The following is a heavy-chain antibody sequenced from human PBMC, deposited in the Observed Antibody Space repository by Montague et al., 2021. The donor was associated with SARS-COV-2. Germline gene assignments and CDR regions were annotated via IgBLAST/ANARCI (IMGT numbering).Heavy chain of an antibody. CDR2: ISDSGST. D-gene: IGHD3-22*01. Sequence: SETLSLTCTVSGGSISSFYWSWFRQPPGKGLEWIGYISDSGSTNYNPSLTSRVTMSVDTSKNQFSLKLSSVTAADTAVYYCARVPPYYYDSSGYYSGAFDIWGQGTMVTVSS. CDR3: ARVPPYYYDSSGYYSGAFDI. J-gene: IGHJ3*02. CDR1: GGSISSFY. V-gene: IGHV4-59*08.